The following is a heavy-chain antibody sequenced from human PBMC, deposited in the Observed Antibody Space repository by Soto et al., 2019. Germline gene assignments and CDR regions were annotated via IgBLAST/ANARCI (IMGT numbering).Heavy chain of an antibody. CDR1: GGSITNYY. J-gene: IGHJ4*02. V-gene: IGHV4-59*01. D-gene: IGHD2-21*01. CDR3: ARSPSTLLPDY. Sequence: PSETLSLTCSVSGGSITNYYWNWIRQPPGKGLEWIGYIYYSGSTNYNPSLKSRVTISLDTSKSQFSLKLSSVTASDTAVYYCARSPSTLLPDYWGQGTLVTVSS. CDR2: IYYSGST.